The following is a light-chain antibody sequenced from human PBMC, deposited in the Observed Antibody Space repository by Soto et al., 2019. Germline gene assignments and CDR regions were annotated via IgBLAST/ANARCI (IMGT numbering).Light chain of an antibody. CDR3: QRSFTAPIT. CDR2: GSS. CDR1: QSISNH. Sequence: DIQMTQSPSSLSASVGDRVTVTCRTSQSISNHLNWYQQKPGEAPKLLIYGSSSLHYGVPSRFSGSGSGSAFTLSISSLQPEDSATYYCQRSFTAPITFGQGTRLEI. V-gene: IGKV1-39*01. J-gene: IGKJ5*01.